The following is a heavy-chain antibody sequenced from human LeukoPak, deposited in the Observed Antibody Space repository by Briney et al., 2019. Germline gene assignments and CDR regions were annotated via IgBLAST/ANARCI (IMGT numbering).Heavy chain of an antibody. CDR1: GSAFSRSW. D-gene: IGHD3-10*01. CDR3: ARLEYYYVSGNYYKLFDY. J-gene: IGHJ4*02. Sequence: GGSLRLSCAASGSAFSRSWIHWVRQAPGKGLVWVSHINNDATRTTYADSVRGRFTISRDNAKNSLYLQMNSLRDEDTAVYYCARLEYYYVSGNYYKLFDYWGQGTLVTVCS. CDR2: INNDATRT. V-gene: IGHV3-74*01.